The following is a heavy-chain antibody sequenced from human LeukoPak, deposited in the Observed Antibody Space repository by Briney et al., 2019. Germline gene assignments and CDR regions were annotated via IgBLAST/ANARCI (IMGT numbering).Heavy chain of an antibody. CDR3: ARYNSGWNDY. CDR2: ISSTSSLI. V-gene: IGHV3-21*01. J-gene: IGHJ4*02. Sequence: VGSLRLSCAASGFTFSSFNMNWVRQAPGKGLEWVSSISSTSSLIWYADSLKGRFTISRDNAKNSLYLQMDSLRAEDTAIYYCARYNSGWNDYWGEGTLVTVSS. D-gene: IGHD6-19*01. CDR1: GFTFSSFN.